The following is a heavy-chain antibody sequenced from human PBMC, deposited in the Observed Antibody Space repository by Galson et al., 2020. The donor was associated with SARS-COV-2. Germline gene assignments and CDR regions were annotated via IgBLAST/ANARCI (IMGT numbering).Heavy chain of an antibody. CDR2: ISSSGSTI. V-gene: IGHV3-48*03. D-gene: IGHD5-12*01. CDR1: GFTFSSYE. J-gene: IGHJ4*02. CDR3: ARQSYDSGIDY. Sequence: GGSLRLSCAASGFTFSSYEMNWVRQAPGKGLEWVSYISSSGSTIYYADSVKGRFTISRDNAKNSLYLQMNSLRAEDTAVYYCARQSYDSGIDYWGQGTLVTVSS.